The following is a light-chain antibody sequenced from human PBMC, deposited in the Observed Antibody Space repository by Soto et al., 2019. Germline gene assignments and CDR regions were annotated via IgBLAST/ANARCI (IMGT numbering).Light chain of an antibody. Sequence: ILLTQSPSSLSASVGDRVTITCRASQGIDTSLAWYQQKPGKAPKLLIYAASNCQSGVPSRFSGSGSGTHSALTISSLQPEDFATYYCQQLHGYPITFGQGTRLEI. CDR1: QGIDTS. CDR2: AAS. CDR3: QQLHGYPIT. V-gene: IGKV1-9*01. J-gene: IGKJ5*01.